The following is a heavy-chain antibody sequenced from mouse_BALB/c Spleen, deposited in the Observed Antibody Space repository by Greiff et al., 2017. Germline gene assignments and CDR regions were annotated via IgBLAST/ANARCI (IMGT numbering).Heavy chain of an antibody. CDR1: RYAFTNYL. CDR2: INPGSGGT. J-gene: IGHJ2*01. V-gene: IGHV1-54*01. Sequence: QVQLQQSGAELVRPGTSVKVSCKASRYAFTNYLIEWVKQRPGQGLEWIGVINPGSGGTNYNEKFKGKATLTADKSSSTAYMQLSSLTSDDSAVYFCARGGDDFDYWGQGTTLTVSS. CDR3: ARGGDDFDY.